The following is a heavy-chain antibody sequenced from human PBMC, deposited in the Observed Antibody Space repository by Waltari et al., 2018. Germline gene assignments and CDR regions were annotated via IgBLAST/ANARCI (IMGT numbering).Heavy chain of an antibody. CDR3: ANSRAAY. J-gene: IGHJ4*02. V-gene: IGHV3-7*01. Sequence: EVQLVESGGGLDQPGGSLRLSCAALGFPLSPDWMGWVRQAPGRGLEWVASIKPDGSEKYYVDSVKGRFTISRDNAKNSLYLQMNSLRAEDTAVYYCANSRAAYWGQGTLVTVSS. D-gene: IGHD2-15*01. CDR2: IKPDGSEK. CDR1: GFPLSPDW.